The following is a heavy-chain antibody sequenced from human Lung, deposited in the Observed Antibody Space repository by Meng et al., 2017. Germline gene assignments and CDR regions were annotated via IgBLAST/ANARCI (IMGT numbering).Heavy chain of an antibody. CDR1: GYIFTSYA. CDR2: INAGNGYT. J-gene: IGHJ5*02. Sequence: QVQLVQSGAAVKKPGASVTISCKASGYIFTSYAIHWVRQAPGQRLEWMGWINAGNGYTKYSQKFQGGVTITRDTSASTAYMELSNLTSEDTAVYYCARSPNYSGSGSYYKGWFDPWGQGTLVTVSS. V-gene: IGHV1-3*01. D-gene: IGHD3-10*01. CDR3: ARSPNYSGSGSYYKGWFDP.